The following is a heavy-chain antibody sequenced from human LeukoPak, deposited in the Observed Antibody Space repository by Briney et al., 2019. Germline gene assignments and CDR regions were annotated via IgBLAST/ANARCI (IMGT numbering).Heavy chain of an antibody. J-gene: IGHJ4*02. CDR1: GFSFRTYA. D-gene: IGHD6-13*01. V-gene: IGHV3-30-3*01. CDR2: ISYDGTNK. Sequence: PGRALRLSCAPSGFSFRTYALHWVRQTPGKGVEGVTLISYDGTNKYYADSVKGRFTISRDNSKNTLYLQMNSLRVEDTAVYYCARDWRAEAGPFDYWGQGTLVTVSS. CDR3: ARDWRAEAGPFDY.